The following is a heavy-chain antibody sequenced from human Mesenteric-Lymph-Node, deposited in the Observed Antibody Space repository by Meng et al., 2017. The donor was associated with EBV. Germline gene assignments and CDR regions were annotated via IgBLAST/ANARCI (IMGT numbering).Heavy chain of an antibody. CDR1: GGSISSYF. Sequence: VQQQESGPGLMHPSETLSLTCTGSGGSISSYFWTWIRQTPGKGLEWIGHIYSTGSANYNPSLQSRVTISVDTSKNQFSLKLSSVTAADTAVYYCARVPVQGHIIWGLDYWGQGTLVTVSS. CDR3: ARVPVQGHIIWGLDY. J-gene: IGHJ4*02. CDR2: IYSTGSA. V-gene: IGHV4-59*01. D-gene: IGHD3-10*01.